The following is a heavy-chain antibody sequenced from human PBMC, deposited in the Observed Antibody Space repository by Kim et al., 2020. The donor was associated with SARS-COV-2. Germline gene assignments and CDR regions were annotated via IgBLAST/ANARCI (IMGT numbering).Heavy chain of an antibody. V-gene: IGHV4-4*09. CDR2: S. CDR3: ARNGGNDAFDI. D-gene: IGHD2-15*01. J-gene: IGHJ3*02. Sequence: SNHTPSLKSQGPISVDTSKHQFSLKLSSVTAADTSVYYCARNGGNDAFDIWGQGTMVTVSS.